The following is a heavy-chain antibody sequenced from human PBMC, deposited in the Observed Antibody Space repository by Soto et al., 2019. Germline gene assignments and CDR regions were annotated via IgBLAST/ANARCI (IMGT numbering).Heavy chain of an antibody. CDR3: ARSPDTISFYFDY. V-gene: IGHV4-59*01. D-gene: IGHD3-3*01. CDR2: IYYSGST. J-gene: IGHJ4*02. CDR1: GGSISSYY. Sequence: PSETLSLTCTVSGGSISSYYWSWIRQPPGKGLERIGYIYYSGSTNYNPSLKSRVTISVDTSKNQFSLKLSSVTAADTAVYYCARSPDTISFYFDYWGQGTLVTVSS.